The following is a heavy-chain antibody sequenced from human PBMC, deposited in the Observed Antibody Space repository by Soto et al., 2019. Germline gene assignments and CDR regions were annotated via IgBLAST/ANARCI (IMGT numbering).Heavy chain of an antibody. CDR2: ISAYNGNT. CDR1: GYTFTSYG. V-gene: IGHV1-18*01. Sequence: ASVKVSCKASGYTFTSYGISWVRQAPGQGLEWMGWISAYNGNTNYAQKLQDRVTMTTDTSTSTAYMELRSLRSDDTAVYYCGRVLYYYDRGGYQARIDYGGRGTLVTVSS. CDR3: GRVLYYYDRGGYQARIDY. D-gene: IGHD3-22*01. J-gene: IGHJ4*02.